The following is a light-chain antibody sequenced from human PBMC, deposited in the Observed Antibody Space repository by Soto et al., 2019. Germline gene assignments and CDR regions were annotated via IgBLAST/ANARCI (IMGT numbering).Light chain of an antibody. CDR2: DND. J-gene: IGLJ1*01. V-gene: IGLV1-51*01. CDR1: SSNIPNNY. CDR3: HTCDSRLTDYV. Sequence: QSVLTQPPSVSAAPGQRVTISCSGSSSNIPNNYVSWYQQLPGTGPKLLIYDNDKRPSGTPARLPGSKSGTPATPGVTEIQTGDEADYYCHTCDSRLTDYVSGTAYKVTV.